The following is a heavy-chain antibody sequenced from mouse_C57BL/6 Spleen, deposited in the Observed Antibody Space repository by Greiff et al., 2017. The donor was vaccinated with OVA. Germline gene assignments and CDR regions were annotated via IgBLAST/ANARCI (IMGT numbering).Heavy chain of an antibody. CDR2: INPSNGGT. V-gene: IGHV1-53*01. D-gene: IGHD2-5*01. CDR3: ARGDYSNPFAY. Sequence: QVQLQQPGTELVKPGASVKLSGKALGYTLPSYWRHWAKQRPGQGFEGMGNINPSNGGTNYNEKFKSKATLTVDKSSSTAYMQLSSLTSEDSAVYYCARGDYSNPFAYWGQGTLVTVSA. J-gene: IGHJ3*01. CDR1: GYTLPSYW.